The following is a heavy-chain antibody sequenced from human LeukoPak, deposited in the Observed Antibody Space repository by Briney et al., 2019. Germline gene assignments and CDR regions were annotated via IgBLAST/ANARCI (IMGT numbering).Heavy chain of an antibody. CDR1: GGSINTASYY. V-gene: IGHV4-39*01. CDR3: ARQLGQYSTNWYLAADY. CDR2: ISNSGST. J-gene: IGHJ4*02. D-gene: IGHD6-13*01. Sequence: SETLSLTCTVSGGSINTASYYWGWIRQPPGKGLEWIGSISNSGSTYYSPSLKSRITMSVDTFNNQFALSLTSVTAADTAVYYCARQLGQYSTNWYLAADYWGQGTLVTVSS.